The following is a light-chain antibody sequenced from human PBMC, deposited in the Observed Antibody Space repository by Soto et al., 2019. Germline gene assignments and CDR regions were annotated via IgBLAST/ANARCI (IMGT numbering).Light chain of an antibody. CDR2: SVS. CDR3: ISYTVSRSYV. V-gene: IGLV2-14*01. Sequence: QSVLTQPASVSGSPGQSITISCSGTSSDIGAYDHVAWFQQFPGKTPKLMIYSVSNRPSGVSHRFSGSKSGNTASLTISGLQPEDEADYYCISYTVSRSYVFGTGTKGTVL. J-gene: IGLJ1*01. CDR1: SSDIGAYDH.